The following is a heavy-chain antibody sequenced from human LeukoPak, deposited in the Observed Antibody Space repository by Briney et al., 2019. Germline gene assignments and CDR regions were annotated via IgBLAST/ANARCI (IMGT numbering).Heavy chain of an antibody. CDR1: GFTVSSNY. J-gene: IGHJ4*02. CDR2: IYSGGST. Sequence: GGSLRLSCAASGFTVSSNYMSWVRQAPGKGLEWVSVIYSGGSTYYADSVKGRFTISRDNSKNTLYPQMNSLRAEDTAVYYCARDLWAVAGGFDYWGQGTLVTVSS. V-gene: IGHV3-66*02. D-gene: IGHD6-19*01. CDR3: ARDLWAVAGGFDY.